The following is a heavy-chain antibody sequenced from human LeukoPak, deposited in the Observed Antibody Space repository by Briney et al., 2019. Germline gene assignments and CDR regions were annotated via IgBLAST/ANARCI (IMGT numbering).Heavy chain of an antibody. V-gene: IGHV3-48*03. J-gene: IGHJ4*02. Sequence: GASLRLSCAASGFTFSSYEMNWVRQAPGKGLEWVSYSSSIGSTIYYADSVKGRFTISRDNAKNSLYLQMNSLRAEDTAVYYCAPTGKVTVGIGYWGQGTLVTVSS. D-gene: IGHD2-21*02. CDR1: GFTFSSYE. CDR2: SSSIGSTI. CDR3: APTGKVTVGIGY.